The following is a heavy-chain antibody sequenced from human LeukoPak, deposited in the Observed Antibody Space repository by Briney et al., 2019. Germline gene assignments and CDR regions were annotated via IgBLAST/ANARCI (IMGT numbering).Heavy chain of an antibody. CDR1: GFTFSSYA. CDR3: AKAEGGYYYFDY. V-gene: IGHV3-23*01. CDR2: ISGSGGST. J-gene: IGHJ4*02. D-gene: IGHD3-22*01. Sequence: GGSLRLSCAASGFTFSSYAMSWVRQAPEKGLEWVSAISGSGGSTYYADSVKGRFTISRDNSKNTLYLQMNSLRAEDTAVYYCAKAEGGYYYFDYWGQGTLVTVSS.